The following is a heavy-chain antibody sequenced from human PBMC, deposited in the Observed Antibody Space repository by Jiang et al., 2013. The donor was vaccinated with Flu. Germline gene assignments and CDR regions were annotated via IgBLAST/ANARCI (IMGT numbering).Heavy chain of an antibody. V-gene: IGHV4-34*01. CDR3: ARGPPFAVYCSSTSCPYYYGMDV. CDR2: INHSGST. D-gene: IGHD2-2*01. Sequence: GYYWSWIRQPPGKGLEWIGEINHSGSTNYNPSLKSRVTISVDTSKNQFSLKLSSVTAADTAVYYCARGPPFAVYCSSTSCPYYYGMDVWGQGTTVTVSS. J-gene: IGHJ6*02. CDR1: GYY.